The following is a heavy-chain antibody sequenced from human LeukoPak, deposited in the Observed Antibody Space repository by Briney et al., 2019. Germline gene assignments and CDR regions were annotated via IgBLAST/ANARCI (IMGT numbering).Heavy chain of an antibody. Sequence: PSETLSLTCTVSGGSISSYYWSWIRQPAGKGLEWIGRIYTSGSTNCNPSLKSRVTMSVDTSKNQFSLRLSSVTAADTAVYYCARGIRTDSSGYHQPFFDYWGQGTLVTVSS. V-gene: IGHV4-4*07. D-gene: IGHD3-22*01. CDR2: IYTSGST. CDR3: ARGIRTDSSGYHQPFFDY. J-gene: IGHJ4*02. CDR1: GGSISSYY.